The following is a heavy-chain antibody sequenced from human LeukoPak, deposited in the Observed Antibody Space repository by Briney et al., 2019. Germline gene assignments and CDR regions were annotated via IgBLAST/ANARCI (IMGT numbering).Heavy chain of an antibody. CDR2: IYSGGST. CDR3: AREARGESPSGGVYYYYYMDV. J-gene: IGHJ6*03. CDR1: GFTVSSNY. Sequence: PGGSLRLSCAASGFTVSSNYMSWVRQAPGKGLEWVSVIYSGGSTYYADSVKGRFTISRDNSKNTLYLQMNSLRAEDTAVYYCAREARGESPSGGVYYYYYMDVWGKGTTVTISS. D-gene: IGHD3-16*01. V-gene: IGHV3-66*01.